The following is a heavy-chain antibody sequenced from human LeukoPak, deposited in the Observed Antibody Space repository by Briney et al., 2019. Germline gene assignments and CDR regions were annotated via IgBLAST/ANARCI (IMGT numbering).Heavy chain of an antibody. CDR2: ISDRGST. CDR1: GGSISGYY. Sequence: SETLSLTCTISGGSISGYYWSWIRQSPGKGLEWIAYISDRGSTKYNLSLKSRVTISVDTSKNQFSLKLSDVIAADTAVYYCARGFDGAAGWFDPWGQGTLVTVSS. V-gene: IGHV4-59*01. J-gene: IGHJ5*02. CDR3: ARGFDGAAGWFDP. D-gene: IGHD3-9*01.